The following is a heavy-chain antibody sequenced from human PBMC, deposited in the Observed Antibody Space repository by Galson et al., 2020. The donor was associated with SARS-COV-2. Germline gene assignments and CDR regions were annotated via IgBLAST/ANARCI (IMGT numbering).Heavy chain of an antibody. Sequence: LSLTCAASGFTFSSYAMHWVRQAPGKGLEWVAVISYDGSNKYYADSVKGRFTISRDNSKNTLYLQMNSLRAEDTAVYYCAREQVGATLDYWGQGTLVTVSS. CDR1: GFTFSSYA. J-gene: IGHJ4*02. V-gene: IGHV3-30*04. CDR3: AREQVGATLDY. D-gene: IGHD1-26*01. CDR2: ISYDGSNK.